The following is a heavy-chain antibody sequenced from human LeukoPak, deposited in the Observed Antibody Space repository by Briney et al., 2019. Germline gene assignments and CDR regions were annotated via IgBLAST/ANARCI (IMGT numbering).Heavy chain of an antibody. Sequence: SETLSLTCAVSGGSLSNHNLWRWVRQPPGKGLEWIGEIYHSGSTYYTPPLKTRVTISVDKSKNQFSLKLSPVTAADTAVYYCARASHDYGDYSHFDYWGQGTLVTVSS. D-gene: IGHD4-17*01. CDR2: IYHSGST. V-gene: IGHV4-4*02. J-gene: IGHJ4*02. CDR3: ARASHDYGDYSHFDY. CDR1: GGSLSNHNL.